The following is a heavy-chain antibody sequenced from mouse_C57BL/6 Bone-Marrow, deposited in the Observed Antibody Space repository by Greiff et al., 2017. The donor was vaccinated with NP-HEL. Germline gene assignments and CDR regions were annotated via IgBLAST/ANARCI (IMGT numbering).Heavy chain of an antibody. D-gene: IGHD1-1*01. V-gene: IGHV1-61*01. CDR1: GYTFTSYW. Sequence: QVQLQQPGAELVRPGSSVKLSCKASGYTFTSYWMDWVQQRPGQGLEWIGNIYPSDSETHYNQKFKDKATLTVDKSSSTAYMQLSSLTSEDSAVYYCARSDYYGSSYRYWYFDVWGTGTTVTVSS. CDR3: ARSDYYGSSYRYWYFDV. CDR2: IYPSDSET. J-gene: IGHJ1*03.